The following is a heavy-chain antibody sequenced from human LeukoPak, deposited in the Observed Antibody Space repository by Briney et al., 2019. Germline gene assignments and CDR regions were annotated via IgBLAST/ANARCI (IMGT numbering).Heavy chain of an antibody. CDR1: GGSFSGYY. CDR2: INHSGST. V-gene: IGHV4-34*01. D-gene: IGHD3-3*01. CDR3: ARGPGITIFGVVNNWFDP. Sequence: TSETLSLTCAVYGGSFSGYYWSWIRQPPGKGLEWIGEINHSGSTNYNPSLKSRVTISVDTSKNQFSLKLSSVTAADTAVYYCARGPGITIFGVVNNWFDPWGQGTLVTVSS. J-gene: IGHJ5*02.